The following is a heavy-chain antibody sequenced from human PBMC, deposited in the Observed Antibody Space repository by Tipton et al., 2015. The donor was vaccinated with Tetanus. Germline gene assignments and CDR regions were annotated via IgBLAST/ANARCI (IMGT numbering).Heavy chain of an antibody. CDR1: GLTFTEYW. CDR2: MNSDGSAS. Sequence: SLRLSCAASGLTFTEYWMHWVRQAPGKGLLWVARMNSDGSASNYADSVKGRFTISRDSAQNTLYLHMNNLRAEDTALYYCAREFRRGGIYQTVALDVWGQGTLVTVSS. J-gene: IGHJ3*01. D-gene: IGHD5-12*01. V-gene: IGHV3-74*01. CDR3: AREFRRGGIYQTVALDV.